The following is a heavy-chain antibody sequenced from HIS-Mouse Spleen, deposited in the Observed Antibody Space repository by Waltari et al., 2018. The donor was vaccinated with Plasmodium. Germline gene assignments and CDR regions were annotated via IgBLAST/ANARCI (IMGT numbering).Heavy chain of an antibody. J-gene: IGHJ4*02. D-gene: IGHD6-13*01. V-gene: IGHV4-31*03. CDR1: GGPISSCGYY. CDR2: IYYSGST. Sequence: QVQLQVSGPGLVKPSQTLSLTCTVSGGPISSCGYYWSWVRQHPGKGLEWIGYIYYSGSTYYNPSLKSRVTISVDTSKNQFSLKLSSVTAADTAVYYCARSIAATVTFYFDYWGQGTLVTVSS. CDR3: ARSIAATVTFYFDY.